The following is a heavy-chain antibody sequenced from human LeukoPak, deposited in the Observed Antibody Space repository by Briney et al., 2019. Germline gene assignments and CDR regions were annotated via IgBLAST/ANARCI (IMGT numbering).Heavy chain of an antibody. CDR3: ARHPTVGSGTYYGYYYYYGMDV. D-gene: IGHD1-26*01. J-gene: IGHJ6*02. CDR1: GGSVSSGSYY. V-gene: IGHV4-61*01. Sequence: SETLSLTCTVSGGSVSSGSYYWSWIRQPPGKGLEWIGEINHSGSTNYNPSLKSRVTISVDTSKNQFSLKLSSVTTADTAVYYCARHPTVGSGTYYGYYYYYGMDVWGQGTTVTVSS. CDR2: INHSGST.